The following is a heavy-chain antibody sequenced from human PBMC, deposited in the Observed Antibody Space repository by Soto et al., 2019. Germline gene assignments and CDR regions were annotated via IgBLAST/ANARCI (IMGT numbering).Heavy chain of an antibody. D-gene: IGHD2-15*01. CDR2: ISGSGGST. Sequence: GGSLRLSCAASGFTFSSYAMSWVRQAPRKGLEWVSAISGSGGSTYYADSVKGQFTISRDNSKNTLYLQMNSLRAEDTAVYYCAKGIFAGPYIWGQGTMVTVSS. J-gene: IGHJ3*02. V-gene: IGHV3-23*01. CDR3: AKGIFAGPYI. CDR1: GFTFSSYA.